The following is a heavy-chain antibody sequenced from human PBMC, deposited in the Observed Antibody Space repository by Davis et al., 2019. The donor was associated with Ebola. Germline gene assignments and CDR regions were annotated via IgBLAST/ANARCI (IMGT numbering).Heavy chain of an antibody. V-gene: IGHV3-30-3*01. CDR1: GFTFSSYA. CDR3: ARVSTSSGNFYYYMDV. J-gene: IGHJ6*03. Sequence: GESLKISCAASGFTFSSYAMHWVRQAPGKGLEWVAVISYDGSNKYYADSVKGRFTISRDNSKNTLYLQMNSLRVEDTAVYYCARVSTSSGNFYYYMDVWGKGTTVTVSS. D-gene: IGHD6-6*01. CDR2: ISYDGSNK.